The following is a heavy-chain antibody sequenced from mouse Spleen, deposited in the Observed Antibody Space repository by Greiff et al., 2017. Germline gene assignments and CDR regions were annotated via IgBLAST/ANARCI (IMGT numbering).Heavy chain of an antibody. D-gene: IGHD4-1*01. J-gene: IGHJ2*01. CDR1: GYAFSNYW. CDR3: VRKAEGGTNYFDY. CDR2: IFPGDDYT. Sequence: QVQLQQSGAELVVKPGASVKISCKASGYAFSNYWMNWVKQRPGQGLEWVGQIFPGDDYTNYNGKFKDRTTLTADKSSSTAYMQLSSLTSEDSAVYFCVRKAEGGTNYFDYWGQGATLTVSS. V-gene: IGHV1-80*01.